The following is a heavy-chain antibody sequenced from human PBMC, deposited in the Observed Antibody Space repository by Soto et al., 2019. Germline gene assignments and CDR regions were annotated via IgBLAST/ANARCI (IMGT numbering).Heavy chain of an antibody. D-gene: IGHD3-22*01. CDR3: ARGAAYYYDSSGYYPSFDY. CDR2: IWYDGSNK. CDR1: GFTFSSYG. V-gene: IGHV3-33*01. J-gene: IGHJ4*02. Sequence: QVQLVESGGGVVQPGRSLRLSCAASGFTFSSYGMHWVRQAPGKGRERVAVIWYDGSNKYYADSVKGRFTISRDNSKNTLYLQMNSLRAEDTAVYYRARGAAYYYDSSGYYPSFDYWGQGTLVTVSS.